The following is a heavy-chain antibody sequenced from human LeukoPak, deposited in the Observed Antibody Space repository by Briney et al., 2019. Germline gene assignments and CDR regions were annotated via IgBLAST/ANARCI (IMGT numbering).Heavy chain of an antibody. V-gene: IGHV1-8*01. CDR1: GYTFTSYE. CDR3: ARGLGSYDSSELTWPMISF. D-gene: IGHD3-22*01. CDR2: MNPSSGDT. Sequence: ASVKVSCKASGYTFTSYEINWVRQATGHGLEWMGWMNPSSGDTAYAQKFQGRITMTRSTSITTAYMELSSLRSEDTAVYYCARGLGSYDSSELTWPMISFWGQGTQVTVSS. J-gene: IGHJ4*02.